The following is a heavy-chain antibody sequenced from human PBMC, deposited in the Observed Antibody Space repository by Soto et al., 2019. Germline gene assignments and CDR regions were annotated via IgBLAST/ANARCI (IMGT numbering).Heavy chain of an antibody. J-gene: IGHJ6*02. CDR3: TGSGSYGALAYYGMDV. Sequence: EVQLVESGGGLVQPGGSLTLSCAASGFTFSGSAMHWVRQASGKGLEWVGRIRSKANSYATAYAASVKGRFTISRDDSKNTAYRQMNSLKTEDTAVYYCTGSGSYGALAYYGMDVWGQGTTVTVSS. CDR2: IRSKANSYAT. D-gene: IGHD1-26*01. V-gene: IGHV3-73*02. CDR1: GFTFSGSA.